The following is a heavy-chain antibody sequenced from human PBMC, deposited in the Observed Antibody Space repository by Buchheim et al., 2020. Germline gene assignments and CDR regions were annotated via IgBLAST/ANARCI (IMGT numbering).Heavy chain of an antibody. V-gene: IGHV1-46*01. CDR2: INPIGGST. D-gene: IGHD5-18*01. CDR3: ARDGYSYGYQEGNWFDP. J-gene: IGHJ5*02. CDR1: GYTFATYY. Sequence: QVQLVQSGAEVKKPGASVKVSCKASGYTFATYYMHWVRQAPGQGLEWMGIINPIGGSTTYAQKFQGRVTMTRETSTSTVYMELSSLRSEDTAVYYCARDGYSYGYQEGNWFDPWGQGTL.